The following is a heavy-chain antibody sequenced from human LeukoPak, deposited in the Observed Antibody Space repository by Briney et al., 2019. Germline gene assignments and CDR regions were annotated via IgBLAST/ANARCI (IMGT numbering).Heavy chain of an antibody. D-gene: IGHD3-10*02. V-gene: IGHV3-30*04. Sequence: GGSLRLSCAASGCTFSSYARHWVRQAPGKGLEWVAVISYDGSNKYYADSVKGRFTISRDNAKNSLYLQMNSLRAEDAAVYYCAELGITMIGGVWGKGTTVTISS. CDR2: ISYDGSNK. CDR1: GCTFSSYA. CDR3: AELGITMIGGV. J-gene: IGHJ6*04.